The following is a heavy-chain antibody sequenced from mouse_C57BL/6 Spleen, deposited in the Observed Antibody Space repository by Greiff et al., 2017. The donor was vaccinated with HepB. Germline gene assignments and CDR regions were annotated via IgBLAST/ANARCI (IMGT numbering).Heavy chain of an antibody. CDR2: INYDGSST. CDR3: AREGGYVNYVSYYFDY. Sequence: EVKLMESEGGLVQPGSSMKLSCTASGFTFSDYYMAWVRQVPEKGLEWVANINYDGSSTYYLDSLKSRFIISRDNAKNILYLQMSSLKSEDTATYYCAREGGYVNYVSYYFDYWGQGTTLTVSS. J-gene: IGHJ2*01. CDR1: GFTFSDYY. V-gene: IGHV5-16*01. D-gene: IGHD2-10*02.